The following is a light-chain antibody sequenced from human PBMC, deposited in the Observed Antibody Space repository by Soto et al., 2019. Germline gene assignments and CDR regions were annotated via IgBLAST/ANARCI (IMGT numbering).Light chain of an antibody. Sequence: EFVLTQSPGTLSLSPGERATLSCRASQTVRNNYLAWYQQKPGQAPRLLIYDASSRATGIPDRFSGGGSGTDFTLTISRLEPEDFAVYYCPQFSSYPLTFGGGTKGYIK. V-gene: IGKV3-20*01. CDR1: QTVRNNY. CDR3: PQFSSYPLT. J-gene: IGKJ4*01. CDR2: DAS.